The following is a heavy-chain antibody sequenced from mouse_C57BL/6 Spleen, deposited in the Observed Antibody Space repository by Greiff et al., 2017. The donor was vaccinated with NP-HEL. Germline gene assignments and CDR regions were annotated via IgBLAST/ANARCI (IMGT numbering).Heavy chain of an antibody. CDR1: GYTFTSYW. D-gene: IGHD2-4*01. CDR3: ARWGMITTNYFDY. J-gene: IGHJ2*01. V-gene: IGHV1-55*01. CDR2: IYPGSGST. Sequence: QVQLQQSGAELVKPGASVKMSCKASGYTFTSYWITWVKQRPGQGLEWIGDIYPGSGSTNYNEKFKSKATLTVDTSSSTAYMQLSSLTSEDSAVYYCARWGMITTNYFDYWGQGTTLTVSS.